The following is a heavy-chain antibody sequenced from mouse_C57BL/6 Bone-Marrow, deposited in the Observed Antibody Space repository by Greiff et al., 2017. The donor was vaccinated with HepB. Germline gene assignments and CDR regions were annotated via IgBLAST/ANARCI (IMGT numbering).Heavy chain of an antibody. CDR2: ISDGGSYT. J-gene: IGHJ1*03. CDR1: GFTFSSYA. V-gene: IGHV5-4*01. D-gene: IGHD1-1*01. Sequence: EVKLVESGGGLVKPGGSLKLSCAASGFTFSSYAMSWVRQTPEKRLEWVATISDGGSYTYYPDNVKGRFTISRDNAKNNLYLHMSHLKSEDTAMYYCARDAPYYYGSSYYYWYFDVWGTGTTVTVSS. CDR3: ARDAPYYYGSSYYYWYFDV.